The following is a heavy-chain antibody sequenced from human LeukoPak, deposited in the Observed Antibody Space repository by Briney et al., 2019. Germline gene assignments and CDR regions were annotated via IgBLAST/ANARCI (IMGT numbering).Heavy chain of an antibody. V-gene: IGHV4-4*02. CDR2: TFHSGST. Sequence: SGTLSLTCAVSGGSIRNNNWWSWVRQPPGKGLEWIGETFHSGSTDYNPSLKSRVIISIETSKNQFSLRLSSVTAADTAVYYCATLRGDYYDSRAYDMWGQGTMVTVSS. CDR1: GGSIRNNNW. D-gene: IGHD3-22*01. CDR3: ATLRGDYYDSRAYDM. J-gene: IGHJ3*02.